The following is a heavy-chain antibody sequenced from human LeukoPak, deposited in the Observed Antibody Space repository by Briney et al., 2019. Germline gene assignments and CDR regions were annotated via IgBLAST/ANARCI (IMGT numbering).Heavy chain of an antibody. V-gene: IGHV3-48*01. D-gene: IGHD3-9*01. CDR2: ISSSSSTI. CDR3: ASGYSRYYFDY. CDR1: GFTFSSYS. Sequence: GGSLRLSCAASGFTFSSYSMNWVRQAPGKGLEWVSYISSSSSTIYYADSVKGRFTISRDNAKNSLYLQMNSLRAEDTAVYYCASGYSRYYFDYWGQGTLVTVSS. J-gene: IGHJ4*02.